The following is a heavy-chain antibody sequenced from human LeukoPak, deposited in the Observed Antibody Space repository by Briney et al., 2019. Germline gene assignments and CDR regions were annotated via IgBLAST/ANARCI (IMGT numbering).Heavy chain of an antibody. CDR1: GYSVSSGYY. CDR3: ASLLRLAEPPLY. J-gene: IGHJ4*02. V-gene: IGHV4-30-4*08. Sequence: SETLSLTCTVSGYSVSSGYYWGWVRQPPGKGLEWIGYLFYSGSTYYNPSLKSRLTISLNTSKNQLSLKLSSVTAADTAVYYCASLLRLAEPPLYWGRGTLLTVSS. CDR2: LFYSGST. D-gene: IGHD1-26*01.